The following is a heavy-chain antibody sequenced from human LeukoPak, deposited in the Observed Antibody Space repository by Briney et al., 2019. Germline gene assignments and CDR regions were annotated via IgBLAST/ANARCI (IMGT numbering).Heavy chain of an antibody. D-gene: IGHD3-10*02. J-gene: IGHJ4*02. CDR1: GGSISNYY. V-gene: IGHV4-59*08. CDR2: IYYSGST. CDR3: ARHVRVVGIDY. Sequence: PSETLSLTCTVSGGSISNYYWSWIRQPPGQGLEWIGYIYYSGSTNYNPSLKSRVTISVDTPRDQFSLKLSSVTAADTAVYYCARHVRVVGIDYWGQGTLVTVSS.